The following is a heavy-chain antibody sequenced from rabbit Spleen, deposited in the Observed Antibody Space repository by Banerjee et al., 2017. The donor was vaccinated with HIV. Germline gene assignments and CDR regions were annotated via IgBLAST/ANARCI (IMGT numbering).Heavy chain of an antibody. Sequence: QQLVESGGVLVNPAASLTLTCTASGFSFSSDYDMCWFRQAPGKGLEWIGCIYTGNRKTYYAGWAKGRFTISKASSTTVTLQMTSLTAADTATYFCARDSGSNPYIDVYFNLWGQGTLVTVS. D-gene: IGHD4-2*01. CDR3: ARDSGSNPYIDVYFNL. V-gene: IGHV1S40*01. CDR1: GFSFSSDYD. CDR2: IYTGNRKT. J-gene: IGHJ4*01.